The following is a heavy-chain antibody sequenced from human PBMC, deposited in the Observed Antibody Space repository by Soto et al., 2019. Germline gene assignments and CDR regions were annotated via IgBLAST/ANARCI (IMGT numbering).Heavy chain of an antibody. CDR1: GFALSGYW. D-gene: IGHD3-10*01. Sequence: VQLVESGGGVVQPGGSLRLSCAASGFALSGYWMHWVRQPAGKGLMWVSRINSDGSDTSSADSVKGRFTISRDNAKNALYLQMNSLRVEDTAVYYCVRGAPYDFWGQGVQVTVSS. CDR2: INSDGSDT. CDR3: VRGAPYDF. V-gene: IGHV3-74*01. J-gene: IGHJ4*02.